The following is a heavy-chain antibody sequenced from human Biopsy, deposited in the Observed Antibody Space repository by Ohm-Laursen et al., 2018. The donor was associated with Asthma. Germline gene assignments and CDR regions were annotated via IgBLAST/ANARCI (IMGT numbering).Heavy chain of an antibody. CDR1: SGSGGYMRSGNYY. Sequence: SDTLSLTCSLSSGSGGYMRSGNYYWGWIRQPPGKGLEWIGSIYYSGPTYYNPSLESRVTVSADTSKNNFSLKLTSVTAADTAVFYCARHWNWGSFFDYWGQGMLVTVSS. J-gene: IGHJ4*02. CDR3: ARHWNWGSFFDY. V-gene: IGHV4-39*01. CDR2: IYYSGPT. D-gene: IGHD7-27*01.